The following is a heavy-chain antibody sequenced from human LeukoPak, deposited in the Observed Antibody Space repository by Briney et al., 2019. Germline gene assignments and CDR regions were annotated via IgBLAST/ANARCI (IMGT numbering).Heavy chain of an antibody. CDR3: AKDGYCSGGSCYSGAFDY. CDR1: GFTFSNYG. J-gene: IGHJ4*02. V-gene: IGHV3-30*18. D-gene: IGHD2-15*01. Sequence: GGSLRLSCAASGFTFSNYGMHWVRQAPGKGLEWVAVISYDGSNKYYADSVKGRFTISRDNSKNTLYLQMNSLRAEDTTMYYCAKDGYCSGGSCYSGAFDYWGQGTLVTVSS. CDR2: ISYDGSNK.